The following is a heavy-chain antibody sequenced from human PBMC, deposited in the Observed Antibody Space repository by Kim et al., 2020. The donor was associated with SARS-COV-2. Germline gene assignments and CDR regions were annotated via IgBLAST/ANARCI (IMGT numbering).Heavy chain of an antibody. D-gene: IGHD2-15*01. CDR1: GFMFNIFG. Sequence: GGSLRLSCEGSGFMFNIFGMSWVRQVPGKGLEWVSGITGDGGSTGYADSVKGRFTISRDNARNSLYLQMDSLRAEDTALYHCTRGYCSSPSCLGWFESWGQGTLVTVSS. J-gene: IGHJ5*01. CDR2: ITGDGGST. CDR3: TRGYCSSPSCLGWFES. V-gene: IGHV3-20*01.